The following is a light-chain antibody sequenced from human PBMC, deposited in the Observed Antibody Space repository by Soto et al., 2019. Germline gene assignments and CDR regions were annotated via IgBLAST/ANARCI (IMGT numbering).Light chain of an antibody. CDR3: QESYSNPYT. V-gene: IGKV1-39*01. CDR1: QSISSN. J-gene: IGKJ2*01. CDR2: GAS. Sequence: DFQMTQSPSSLSASVGDRVTITCRASQSISSNLNWYQQKPGKAPNLLIYGASSLQSGVPSRFSGSGSGTDFTLTISSLQPEDFATYYCQESYSNPYTFGQGTKLEIK.